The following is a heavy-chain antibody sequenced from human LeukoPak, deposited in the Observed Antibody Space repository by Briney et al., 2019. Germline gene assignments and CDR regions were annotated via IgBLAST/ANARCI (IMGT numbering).Heavy chain of an antibody. CDR2: IKQDGSGK. CDR1: GFTFGTYW. J-gene: IGHJ4*02. Sequence: GGSLRLSCAASGFTFGTYWMSWVRQAPGKGLEWVAHIKQDGSGKYYMDSVKGRFTISRDNAKNSLFLQTNSLRAEDTAVYYCARDCGGDCNSDYWGQGTLVTVSS. V-gene: IGHV3-7*01. D-gene: IGHD2-21*02. CDR3: ARDCGGDCNSDY.